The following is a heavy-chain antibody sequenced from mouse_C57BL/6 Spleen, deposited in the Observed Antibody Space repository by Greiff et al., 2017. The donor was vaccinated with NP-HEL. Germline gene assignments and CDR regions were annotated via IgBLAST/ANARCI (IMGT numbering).Heavy chain of an antibody. J-gene: IGHJ1*03. D-gene: IGHD3-2*02. V-gene: IGHV1-15*01. CDR1: GYTFTDYE. CDR2: IDPETGGT. Sequence: QVQLQQSGAELVRPGASVTLSCKASGYTFTDYEMHWVKQTPVHGLEWIGAIDPETGGTAYNQKFKGKAILTADKSSSTAYMELRSLTSEDSAVYYCTRRPQRGYFDVWGTGTTVTVSS. CDR3: TRRPQRGYFDV.